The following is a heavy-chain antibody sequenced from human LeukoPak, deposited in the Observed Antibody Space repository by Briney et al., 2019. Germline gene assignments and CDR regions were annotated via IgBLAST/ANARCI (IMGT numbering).Heavy chain of an antibody. CDR3: ARLLHLEGAFDI. CDR2: IYYSGST. V-gene: IGHV4-31*03. D-gene: IGHD2-15*01. CDR1: GGSISSGGYY. J-gene: IGHJ3*02. Sequence: PSQTLSLTCTVSGGSISSGGYYWSWIRQHPGKGLEWIGYIYYSGSTYYNPSLKSRVTISVDTSKNQFSLKLSSVTAADTAVYYCARLLHLEGAFDIWGQGTMVTVSS.